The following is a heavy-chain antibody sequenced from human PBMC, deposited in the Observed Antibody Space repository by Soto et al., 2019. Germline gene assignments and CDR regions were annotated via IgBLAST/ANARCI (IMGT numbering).Heavy chain of an antibody. CDR2: IKSKTDGGTT. CDR3: TTVTYYYYGMDV. J-gene: IGHJ6*02. CDR1: GFTFSNAW. Sequence: PGGSLRLSCAASGFTFSNAWMNWVRQAPGKGLEWVGRIKSKTDGGTTDYAAPVKGRFTISRDDSKNTQYLQMNSLKTEDTAVYFCTTVTYYYYGMDVWGQGTTVTVSS. V-gene: IGHV3-15*07.